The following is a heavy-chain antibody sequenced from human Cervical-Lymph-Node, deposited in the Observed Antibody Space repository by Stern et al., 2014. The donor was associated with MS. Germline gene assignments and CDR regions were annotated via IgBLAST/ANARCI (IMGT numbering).Heavy chain of an antibody. J-gene: IGHJ6*02. CDR1: GFTFNSYS. CDR3: VREGFGSGWYGYYYSGMDV. Sequence: EVQLVESGGGLVQPGGSLRLSCAASGFTFNSYSINWVRQAPGKGLEWISYISSSSSSSRYYADSVKGRFTISRDNAKNSLFLQMNSLRDEDTAVYYCVREGFGSGWYGYYYSGMDVWGQGTTVTVSS. V-gene: IGHV3-48*02. D-gene: IGHD6-19*01. CDR2: ISSSSSSSR.